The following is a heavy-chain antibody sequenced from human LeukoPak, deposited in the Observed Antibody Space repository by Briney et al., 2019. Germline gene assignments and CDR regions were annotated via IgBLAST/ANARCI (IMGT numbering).Heavy chain of an antibody. Sequence: GGSLRLSCAASGFTFSGSAIHWVRQSSGKGLEWVGQIDKKDKGYATATAYAASVTGRFTISRDDSINTAYLQMKSLRTEDTALYYCTRDSGTYNWFDPWGQGTLVTVSS. CDR2: IDKKDKGYAT. CDR1: GFTFSGSA. CDR3: TRDSGTYNWFDP. V-gene: IGHV3-73*01. D-gene: IGHD1-26*01. J-gene: IGHJ5*02.